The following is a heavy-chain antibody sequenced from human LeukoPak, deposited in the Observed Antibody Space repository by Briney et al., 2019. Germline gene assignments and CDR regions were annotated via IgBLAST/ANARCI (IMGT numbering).Heavy chain of an antibody. CDR2: TYYSGST. Sequence: SETLSLTCTVSGGSISSYYWSWIRQPPGKGLEWIGYTYYSGSTNYNPSLKSRVTISVDTSKNQFSLKLSSVTAADTAVYYCAREGWYYYDSSGENAFDIWGQGTMVTVSS. CDR3: AREGWYYYDSSGENAFDI. CDR1: GGSISSYY. J-gene: IGHJ3*02. V-gene: IGHV4-59*01. D-gene: IGHD3-22*01.